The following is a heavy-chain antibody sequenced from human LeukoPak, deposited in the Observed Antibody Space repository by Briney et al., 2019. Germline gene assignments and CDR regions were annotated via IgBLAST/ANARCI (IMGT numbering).Heavy chain of an antibody. Sequence: SVKVSCKASGGTFSSYTISWVRQAPGQGLEWMGRIIPILGIANCAQKFQGRVTITADKSTSTAYMELSSLRSEDTAVYYCARLSDSSGYYYLQDFDYWGQGTLVTVSS. V-gene: IGHV1-69*02. D-gene: IGHD3-22*01. CDR3: ARLSDSSGYYYLQDFDY. CDR2: IIPILGIA. CDR1: GGTFSSYT. J-gene: IGHJ4*02.